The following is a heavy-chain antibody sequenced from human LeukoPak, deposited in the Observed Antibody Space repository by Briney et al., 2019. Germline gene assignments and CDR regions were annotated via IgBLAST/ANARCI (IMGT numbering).Heavy chain of an antibody. J-gene: IGHJ4*02. D-gene: IGHD6-19*01. CDR1: GFTFSTYW. CDR2: IKQDGSEK. Sequence: GGSLRLSCAASGFTFSTYWMSWVRQAPGKGLEWVANIKQDGSEKYYEDSVKGRFTISRDNAKNSLYLQMNSLRAEDTAVYYCARDCAVAVWTFDYWGQGTLVTVSS. V-gene: IGHV3-7*01. CDR3: ARDCAVAVWTFDY.